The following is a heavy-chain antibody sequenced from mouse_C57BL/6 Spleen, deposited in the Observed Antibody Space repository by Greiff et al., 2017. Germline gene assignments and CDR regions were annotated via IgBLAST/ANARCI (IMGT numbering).Heavy chain of an antibody. J-gene: IGHJ2*01. V-gene: IGHV5-4*01. CDR3: AREGLRRGFDY. CDR2: ISDGGSYT. Sequence: DVQLVESGGGLVKPGGSLKLSCAASGFTFSSYAMSWVRQTPEKRLEWVATISDGGSYTYYPDNVKGRFTISRDNAKNNLYLQMSHLKSEDTAMYYCAREGLRRGFDYWGQGTTLTVSS. CDR1: GFTFSSYA. D-gene: IGHD2-2*01.